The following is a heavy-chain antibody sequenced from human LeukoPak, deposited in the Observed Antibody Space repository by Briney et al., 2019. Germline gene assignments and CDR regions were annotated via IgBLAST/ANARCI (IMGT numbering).Heavy chain of an antibody. V-gene: IGHV3-33*08. D-gene: IGHD3-3*01. Sequence: GSLILSCAASGFTFSSYGMHWVRQAPGKGLEWVAVIWYDGSNKYYADSVKGRFTISRDNSKNTLYLQMNSLRAEDTAVYYCARDRVRDRYYYYGMDVWGQGTTVTVSS. CDR3: ARDRVRDRYYYYGMDV. CDR2: IWYDGSNK. CDR1: GFTFSSYG. J-gene: IGHJ6*02.